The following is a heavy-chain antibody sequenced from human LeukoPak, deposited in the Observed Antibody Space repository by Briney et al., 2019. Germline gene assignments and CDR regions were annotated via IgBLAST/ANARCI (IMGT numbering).Heavy chain of an antibody. D-gene: IGHD6-19*01. V-gene: IGHV4-39*01. CDR2: IYYSGST. CDR3: ARHDLAMAGTDWFDP. Sequence: SETLSLTCTVSGGSISSSSYYWGWIRQPPGKGLEWIGSIYYSGSTYYDPSLKSRVTISVDTSKNQFSLKLSSVTAADTAVYYCARHDLAMAGTDWFDPWGQGTLVTVSS. CDR1: GGSISSSSYY. J-gene: IGHJ5*02.